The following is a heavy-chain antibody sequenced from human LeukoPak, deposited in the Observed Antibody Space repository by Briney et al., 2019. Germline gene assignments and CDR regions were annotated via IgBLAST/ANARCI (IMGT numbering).Heavy chain of an antibody. CDR2: LDRGGTNT. Sequence: GGSLRLFCAPSGLPFSRHGMSWVRQAPGRGLVWVSHLDRGGTNTYYAASVKGRFTVSRDTARNTVYLQINNLRAEDTAVYYCVESHVAAYWGQGALVTVSS. CDR3: VESHVAAY. CDR1: GLPFSRHG. J-gene: IGHJ4*02. V-gene: IGHV3-74*01. D-gene: IGHD6-13*01.